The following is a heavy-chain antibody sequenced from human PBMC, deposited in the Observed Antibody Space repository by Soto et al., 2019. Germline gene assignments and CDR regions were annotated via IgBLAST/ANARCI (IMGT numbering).Heavy chain of an antibody. D-gene: IGHD1-26*01. V-gene: IGHV1-3*01. J-gene: IGHJ2*01. CDR1: GYTFTSYA. CDR2: INAGNGNT. CDR3: ARGGSLYWYFDL. Sequence: QVQLVQSGAEVKKPGASVKASCKASGYTFTSYAMHWVRQAPGQRLEWMGWINAGNGNTKYSQKFQGRVTITRDTSASTAYMELSSLRSEDTAVYYCARGGSLYWYFDLWGRGTLDTVSS.